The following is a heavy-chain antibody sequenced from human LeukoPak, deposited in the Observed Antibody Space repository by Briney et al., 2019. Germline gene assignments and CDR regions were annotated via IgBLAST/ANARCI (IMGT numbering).Heavy chain of an antibody. D-gene: IGHD3-3*01. V-gene: IGHV3-7*01. CDR3: ARVWCGISTCSSFFDY. J-gene: IGHJ4*02. CDR2: IKKDGSEQ. CDR1: GFTSSSYW. Sequence: PGGSLRLSCAASGFTSSSYWMSWVRQAPGKGLEWVANIKKDGSEQYYVDSVKGRFTISRDNAKNSLYLQMNSLRAEDTAVYYCARVWCGISTCSSFFDYWGQGTLVTVSS.